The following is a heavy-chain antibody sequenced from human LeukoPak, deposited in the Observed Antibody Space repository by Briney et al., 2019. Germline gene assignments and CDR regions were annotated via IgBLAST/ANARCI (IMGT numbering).Heavy chain of an antibody. CDR1: GGTFSSYA. J-gene: IGHJ4*02. Sequence: SVKVSCKASGGTFSSYAISWVRQAPGQGLEWMGGIIPIFGTANYAQKFQGRVTITADESTSTAYMELSSLRSEDTAVYYCATFRAHNYDFWSGYLDYWGREPWSPSPQ. D-gene: IGHD3-3*01. CDR2: IIPIFGTA. CDR3: ATFRAHNYDFWSGYLDY. V-gene: IGHV1-69*13.